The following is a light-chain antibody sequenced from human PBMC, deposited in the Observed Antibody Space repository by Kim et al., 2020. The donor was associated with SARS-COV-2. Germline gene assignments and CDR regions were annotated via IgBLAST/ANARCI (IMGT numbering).Light chain of an antibody. J-gene: IGLJ2*01. CDR1: SSNIGNNY. CDR2: DNN. Sequence: GQKVTISCSGSSSNIGNNYVSWYQQLPGTAPKLLIYDNNKRPSGIPDRFSGSKSGTSATLGITGLQTGDEADYYCGTWDSRLSAVVFGGGTQLTVL. CDR3: GTWDSRLSAVV. V-gene: IGLV1-51*01.